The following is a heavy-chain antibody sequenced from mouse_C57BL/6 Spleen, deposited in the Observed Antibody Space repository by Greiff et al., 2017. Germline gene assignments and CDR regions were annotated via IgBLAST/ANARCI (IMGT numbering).Heavy chain of an antibody. V-gene: IGHV1-9*01. D-gene: IGHD1-1*01. CDR3: ARRGGYYPFDY. CDR2: LLPGSGST. CDR1: GYTFTGYW. J-gene: IGHJ2*01. Sequence: VQLQESGAELMKPGASVKLSCKATGYTFTGYWIEWVKQRPGHGLEWIGELLPGSGSTNYNEKFKGKATFTADTSSHTAYMQLSILTTEDSAICYCARRGGYYPFDYWGHGTTLTVSS.